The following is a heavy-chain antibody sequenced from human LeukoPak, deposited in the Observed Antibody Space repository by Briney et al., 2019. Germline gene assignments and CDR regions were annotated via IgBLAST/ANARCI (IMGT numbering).Heavy chain of an antibody. V-gene: IGHV4-59*11. J-gene: IGHJ5*02. CDR1: GGSISSHY. D-gene: IGHD3-22*01. CDR2: IYYSGST. CDR3: ARLPYYYDSSGTT. Sequence: SETLSLTCTVSGGSISSHYWSWIRQPPGKGLEWIGYIYYSGSTNYNPSLKSRVTISVDTSKNQFSLKLSSVTAADTAVYYCARLPYYYDSSGTTWGQGTLVTVSS.